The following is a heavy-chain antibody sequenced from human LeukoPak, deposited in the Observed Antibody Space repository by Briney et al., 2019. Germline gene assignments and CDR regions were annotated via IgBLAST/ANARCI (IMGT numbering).Heavy chain of an antibody. J-gene: IGHJ4*02. Sequence: ASVKVSCKASGGTFSSYVISWVRQAPGQGLEWMGRIIPIFGTANNAQRFQGRVTITTDESTSTASMALSSLRVEDTAGYYCAVGVAAAGPSPDYSGQGTLVTVSS. V-gene: IGHV1-69*05. D-gene: IGHD6-13*01. CDR2: IIPIFGTA. CDR1: GGTFSSYV. CDR3: AVGVAAAGPSPDY.